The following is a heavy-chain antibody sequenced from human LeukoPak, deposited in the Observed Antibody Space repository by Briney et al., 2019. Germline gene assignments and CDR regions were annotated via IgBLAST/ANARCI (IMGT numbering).Heavy chain of an antibody. J-gene: IGHJ4*02. D-gene: IGHD3-22*01. V-gene: IGHV4-34*01. CDR2: INHSGST. Sequence: SETLSLTCAVYGGSFSGYYWSWIRQPPEKGLEWIGEINHSGSTNYNPSLKSRVTISVDTSKNQFSLKLSSVTAADTAVYYCASGYYYDSSGYPNATFDYWGQGTLVTVSS. CDR1: GGSFSGYY. CDR3: ASGYYYDSSGYPNATFDY.